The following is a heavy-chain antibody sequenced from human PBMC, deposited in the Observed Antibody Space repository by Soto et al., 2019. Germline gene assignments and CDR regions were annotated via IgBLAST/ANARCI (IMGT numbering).Heavy chain of an antibody. V-gene: IGHV3-73*01. D-gene: IGHD3-22*01. CDR1: GFTFSGSA. Sequence: GGSLRLSCAASGFTFSGSAMHWVRQASGKGLEWVGRIRSKTNSYATAYAASVKGRFTISRDDSKNTAYLQMNSLKIEDTAVYYCTRDPRNYYDSSGSANWFDPWGQGTLVTVS. CDR2: IRSKTNSYAT. J-gene: IGHJ5*02. CDR3: TRDPRNYYDSSGSANWFDP.